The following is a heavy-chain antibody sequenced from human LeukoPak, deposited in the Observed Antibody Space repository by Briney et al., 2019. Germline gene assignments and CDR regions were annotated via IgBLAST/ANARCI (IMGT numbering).Heavy chain of an antibody. Sequence: SETLSLTCTVSGGSISSYYWNWIRQPPGKGLEWIGYVYSSGSTNYNPSLKSRVTISVDTSKNQFSLRLSSVTAADTAVYYCARLPGFRDAFDIWGQGTMVTVSS. CDR2: VYSSGST. J-gene: IGHJ3*02. CDR3: ARLPGFRDAFDI. V-gene: IGHV4-59*01. CDR1: GGSISSYY.